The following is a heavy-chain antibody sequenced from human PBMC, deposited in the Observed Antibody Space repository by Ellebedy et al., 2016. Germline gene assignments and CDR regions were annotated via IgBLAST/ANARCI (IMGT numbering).Heavy chain of an antibody. CDR3: ARGYNWNGGEFYYMDV. J-gene: IGHJ6*03. V-gene: IGHV1-2*02. CDR1: GYTFTGYY. D-gene: IGHD1-1*01. Sequence: ASVKVSCXASGYTFTGYYMHWVRQAPGQGLEWMGCINPKSGGTSYAQKFQGRVTMTRDTSNSTAYMEVSRLRSDDTAVYYCARGYNWNGGEFYYMDVWGTGTTVTVSS. CDR2: INPKSGGT.